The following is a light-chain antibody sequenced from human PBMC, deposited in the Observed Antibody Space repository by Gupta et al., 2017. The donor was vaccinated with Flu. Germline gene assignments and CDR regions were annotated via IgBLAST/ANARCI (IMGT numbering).Light chain of an antibody. J-gene: IGKJ3*01. CDR2: DAS. CDR1: QDISNY. V-gene: IGKV1-33*01. Sequence: PSSLSASVGDRVTITCQASQDISNYLNWYQQKPGKAPKLLIYDASKVETGVPSRFSGSGSGTDFTFTISSLQPEDFATYYCQQDDNLPLTFGHGTKVDIK. CDR3: QQDDNLPLT.